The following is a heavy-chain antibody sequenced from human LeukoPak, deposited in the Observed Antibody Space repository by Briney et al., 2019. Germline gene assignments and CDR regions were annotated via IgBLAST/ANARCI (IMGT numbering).Heavy chain of an antibody. CDR3: ARVPTTTNLYYYYYMDV. J-gene: IGHJ6*03. Sequence: SETLSLTCAVSGGSVSSSSYYWGWIRQPPGKGLEWIGTIYYSGNAYYNPSLKSRVTISIDTSKNQFSLKLTSMTAADTAVYYCARVPTTTNLYYYYYMDVWGRGTTVTVSS. CDR1: GGSVSSSSYY. V-gene: IGHV4-39*01. CDR2: IYYSGNA. D-gene: IGHD1-14*01.